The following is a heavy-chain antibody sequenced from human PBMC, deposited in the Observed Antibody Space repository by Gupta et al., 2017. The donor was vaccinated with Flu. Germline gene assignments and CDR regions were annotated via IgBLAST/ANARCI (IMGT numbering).Heavy chain of an antibody. CDR3: ARGRGYYPEYFQL. CDR2: IIGMFGTT. CDR1: GGTFSSYA. V-gene: IGHV1-69*01. J-gene: IGHJ1*01. Sequence: QVQLVQSGAEVKKPGSSVKVSCKASGGTFSSYAISWVRQAPGQGLEWMGHIIGMFGTTNYAQKFQGRVTITADELTSTAFMELSSLRSEDTAVYYCARGRGYYPEYFQLWGQGTLVTVSS. D-gene: IGHD6-25*01.